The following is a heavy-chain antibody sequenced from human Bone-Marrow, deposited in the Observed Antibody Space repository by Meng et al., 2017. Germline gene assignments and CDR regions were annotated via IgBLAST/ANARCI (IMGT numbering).Heavy chain of an antibody. J-gene: IGHJ3*02. CDR1: GFTFSSYW. D-gene: IGHD2-8*01. CDR2: IKQDGSEK. Sequence: GGSLRPSCAAPGFTFSSYWLSWVRQAPGKGLEWVAMIKQDGSEKYYVDSVKGRFTISRDNAKNSLYLKMNSLTAKDTAVYYCATDVMYDAFDIWGQGTMVTVSS. CDR3: ATDVMYDAFDI. V-gene: IGHV3-7*01.